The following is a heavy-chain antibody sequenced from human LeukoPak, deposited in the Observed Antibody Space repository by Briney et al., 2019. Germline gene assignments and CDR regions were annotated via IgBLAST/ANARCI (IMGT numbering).Heavy chain of an antibody. CDR2: IYTSGST. CDR1: GGSISSGSYY. J-gene: IGHJ5*02. CDR3: ARGGWFDP. Sequence: SQTLSLTCTVSGGSISSGSYYWSWIRQPAGKGLEWIGRIYTSGSTNYNPSLKSRVTISVDTSKNQFSLKLSSVTAADTAAYYCARGGWFDPWGQGTLVTVSS. D-gene: IGHD3-16*01. V-gene: IGHV4-61*02.